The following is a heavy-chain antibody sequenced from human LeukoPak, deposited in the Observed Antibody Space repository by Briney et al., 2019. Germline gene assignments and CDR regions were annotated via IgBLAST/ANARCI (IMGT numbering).Heavy chain of an antibody. Sequence: GGSLRLSCAASGFTFSSYWMHWVRQAPGKGLVWVSRINSDGSSTSYADSVKGRFTISRDNAKNTLYLQMNSRRAEDTAVYYCARDPGYGVPWFDPWGQGTLVTVSS. CDR3: ARDPGYGVPWFDP. J-gene: IGHJ5*02. CDR1: GFTFSSYW. CDR2: INSDGSST. D-gene: IGHD4-17*01. V-gene: IGHV3-74*01.